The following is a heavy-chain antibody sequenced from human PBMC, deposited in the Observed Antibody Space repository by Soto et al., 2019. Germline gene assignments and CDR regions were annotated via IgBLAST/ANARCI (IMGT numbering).Heavy chain of an antibody. CDR1: GGTFSSYA. J-gene: IGHJ4*02. Sequence: ASVKVSCKASGGTFSSYAISWVRQAPGQGLEWMGGIIPIFGTANYAQKFQGRVTITADESTSTAYMELSSLRSEDTAVYYCARDRRNYDFWSGYYIPHYFDYWGQGTLVTVSS. CDR2: IIPIFGTA. D-gene: IGHD3-3*01. V-gene: IGHV1-69*13. CDR3: ARDRRNYDFWSGYYIPHYFDY.